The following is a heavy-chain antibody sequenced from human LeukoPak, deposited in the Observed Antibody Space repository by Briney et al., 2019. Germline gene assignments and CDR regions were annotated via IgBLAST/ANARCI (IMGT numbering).Heavy chain of an antibody. V-gene: IGHV3-33*03. D-gene: IGHD3-3*01. CDR1: GFTFSSYG. CDR2: IWYDGSNK. J-gene: IGHJ4*02. CDR3: ATAYDFLYYFDY. Sequence: PGGSLRLSCAASGFTFSSYGMHWVRQAPGKGLEWVAVIWYDGSNKYYADSVKGRFTISRDNAKNSLYLQMNSLRAEDTAVYYCATAYDFLYYFDYWGQGTLVTVSS.